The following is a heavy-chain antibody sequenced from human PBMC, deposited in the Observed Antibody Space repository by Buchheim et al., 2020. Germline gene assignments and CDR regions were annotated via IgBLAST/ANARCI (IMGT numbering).Heavy chain of an antibody. V-gene: IGHV4-31*03. CDR2: IYNGVTT. Sequence: VQLQESGPGLVKPSQTLSLTCTVSGGSISSGGYYWNWIRHHPGKGLEWIGYIYNGVTTHYNPSLRSRLILSVDKSEHQFSLKLSSVTAADTAVYYCARAGYYDSRGYLGDFDYWGQGTL. CDR3: ARAGYYDSRGYLGDFDY. CDR1: GGSISSGGYY. J-gene: IGHJ4*02. D-gene: IGHD3-22*01.